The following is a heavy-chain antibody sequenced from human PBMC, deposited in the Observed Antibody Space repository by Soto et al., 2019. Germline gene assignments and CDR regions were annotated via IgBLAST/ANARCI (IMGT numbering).Heavy chain of an antibody. V-gene: IGHV3-33*01. CDR1: GFTFSSYG. CDR2: IWYDGSNK. Sequence: GGSLRLSCAASGFTFSSYGMHWVRQAPGKGLEWVAVIWYDGSNKYYADSVKGRFTISRDNSKNTLYRQMNSLRAEDTAVYYCARDVHDFWSGYYFDGMDVWGQGTTVTVSS. J-gene: IGHJ6*02. D-gene: IGHD3-3*01. CDR3: ARDVHDFWSGYYFDGMDV.